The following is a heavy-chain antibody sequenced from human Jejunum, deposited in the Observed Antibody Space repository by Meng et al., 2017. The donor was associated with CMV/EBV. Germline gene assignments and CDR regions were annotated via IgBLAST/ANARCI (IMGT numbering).Heavy chain of an antibody. CDR3: AKSPEPRWNAYDS. D-gene: IGHD1-14*01. V-gene: IGHV4-4*02. J-gene: IGHJ5*01. CDR1: GGCISPDHW. Sequence: CSVSGGCISPDHWWGWVRQPPGKGLEWIAEIYHTGSTNYNPSFESRVTLSVDKSKNQFFLNLNSVTAADTAVYYCAKSPEPRWNAYDSWGQGTLVTVSS. CDR2: IYHTGST.